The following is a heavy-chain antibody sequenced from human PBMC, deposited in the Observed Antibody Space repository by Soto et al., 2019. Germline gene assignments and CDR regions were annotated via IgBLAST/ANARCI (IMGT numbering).Heavy chain of an antibody. Sequence: AGGSLRLSCAASGFTFSSYAMSWVRQAPGKGLEWVSAISGSGGSTYYADSVKGRFTISRDNSKNTLYLQMNSLRAEDTAVYYCAKDTSSSWYYFDYWGQGTLVTVSS. CDR3: AKDTSSSWYYFDY. CDR1: GFTFSSYA. CDR2: ISGSGGST. D-gene: IGHD6-13*01. V-gene: IGHV3-23*01. J-gene: IGHJ4*02.